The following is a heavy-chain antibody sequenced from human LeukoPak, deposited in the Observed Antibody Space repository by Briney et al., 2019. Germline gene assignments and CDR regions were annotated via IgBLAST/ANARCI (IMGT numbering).Heavy chain of an antibody. J-gene: IGHJ6*02. Sequence: SVKVSCKASGGTFSSYAISWVRQAPGQGLEWMGGIIPIFGTANYAQKFQGRVTITADESTSTAYMELSSLRSEDTAVYYCARGLTGTTYPYYYYYYGMDVWGQGTTVTVSS. CDR1: GGTFSSYA. CDR3: ARGLTGTTYPYYYYYYGMDV. CDR2: IIPIFGTA. D-gene: IGHD1-7*01. V-gene: IGHV1-69*13.